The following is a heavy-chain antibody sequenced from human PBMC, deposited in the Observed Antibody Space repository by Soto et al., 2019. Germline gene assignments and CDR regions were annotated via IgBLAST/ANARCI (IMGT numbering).Heavy chain of an antibody. CDR1: GFTFSNAW. V-gene: IGHV3-15*01. CDR2: IKSKTDGGTT. CDR3: TTQTRYYYDSTYDY. D-gene: IGHD3-22*01. J-gene: IGHJ4*02. Sequence: GGSLRLSCAASGFTFSNAWMSWVRQAPGKGLEWVGRIKSKTDGGTTDYAAPVKGRFTISRDDSKNTLYLQMNSPKTEDTAVYYCTTQTRYYYDSTYDYWGQGTLVTVSS.